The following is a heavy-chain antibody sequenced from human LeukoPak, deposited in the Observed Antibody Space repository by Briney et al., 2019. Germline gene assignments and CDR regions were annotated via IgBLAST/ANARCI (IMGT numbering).Heavy chain of an antibody. CDR3: ARSIAVAGNDAFDI. CDR2: IYHSGST. V-gene: IGHV4-38-2*01. D-gene: IGHD6-19*01. Sequence: SETLSLTCAVSGYSISSGYYWGWIRQPPGKGLEWIGSIYHSGSTYYNPSLKSRVTISVDTSKNQSSLKLTSVTAADTAVYYCARSIAVAGNDAFDIWGRGTMVTVSS. J-gene: IGHJ3*02. CDR1: GYSISSGYY.